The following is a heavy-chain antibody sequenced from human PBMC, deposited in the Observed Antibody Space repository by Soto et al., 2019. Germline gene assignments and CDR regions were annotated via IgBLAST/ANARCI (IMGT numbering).Heavy chain of an antibody. CDR1: GFTFSSYS. V-gene: IGHV3-21*01. J-gene: IGHJ4*02. D-gene: IGHD6-19*01. CDR2: ISSSSSYI. Sequence: EVQLVESGGGLVKPGGSLRLSCAASGFTFSSYSMNWVRQAPGKGLEWVSSISSSSSYIYYADSVKGRFTISRDNAKNSLYLQMNSLRAEDTAVYYCARDHRVAGTQGYWGQGTLVTVSS. CDR3: ARDHRVAGTQGY.